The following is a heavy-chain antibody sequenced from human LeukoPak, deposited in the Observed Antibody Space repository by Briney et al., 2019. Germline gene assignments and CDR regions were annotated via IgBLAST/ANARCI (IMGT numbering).Heavy chain of an antibody. V-gene: IGHV1-69*13. CDR2: IIPIFGTA. Sequence: SVKVSCKASGYTFTGYYMHWVRQAPGQGLEWMGGIIPIFGTANYAQKFQGRVTITADESTSTAYMELSSLRSEDTAVYYCARDKVDTAMVIRRWWFDPWGQGTLVTVSS. CDR3: ARDKVDTAMVIRRWWFDP. J-gene: IGHJ5*02. CDR1: GYTFTGYY. D-gene: IGHD5-18*01.